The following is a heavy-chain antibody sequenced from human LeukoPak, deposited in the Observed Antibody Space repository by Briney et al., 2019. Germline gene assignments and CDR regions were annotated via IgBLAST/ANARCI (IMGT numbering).Heavy chain of an antibody. V-gene: IGHV4-38-2*02. CDR2: INHSGST. J-gene: IGHJ5*02. CDR1: GYSISSGYY. D-gene: IGHD3-10*01. CDR3: ARLITMVRGVTPGWFDP. Sequence: SETLSLTCTVSGYSISSGYYWGWIRQPPGKGLEWIGEINHSGSTNYNPSLKSRVTISVDTSKNQFSLKLSSVTAADTAVYYCARLITMVRGVTPGWFDPWGQGTLVTVSS.